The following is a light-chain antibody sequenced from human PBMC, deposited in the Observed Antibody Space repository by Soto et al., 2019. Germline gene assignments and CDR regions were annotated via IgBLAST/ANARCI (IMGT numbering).Light chain of an antibody. CDR1: SSDIGAYNY. V-gene: IGLV2-14*03. CDR2: DVS. CDR3: SSYTTTRPVI. Sequence: QSALTQNASVSGSPGQSITISCTGTSSDIGAYNYVSWYQQQPGKAPKLLIYDVSSRPSGLSNRFSGSKSGNTASLTISGLQAEDEADYYCSSYTTTRPVIFGGGTKLTVL. J-gene: IGLJ2*01.